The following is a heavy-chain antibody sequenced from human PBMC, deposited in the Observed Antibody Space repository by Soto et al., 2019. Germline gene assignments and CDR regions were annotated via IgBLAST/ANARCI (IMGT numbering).Heavy chain of an antibody. CDR3: ARDSAVAGKNYYYGMDV. CDR2: IYTSGST. CDR1: GGSISSYY. V-gene: IGHV4-4*07. J-gene: IGHJ6*02. D-gene: IGHD6-19*01. Sequence: PSETLSLTCTVSGGSISSYYWSWIRQPAGKGLEWIGRIYTSGSTNYNPSLKSRVTMSVDTSKNQFSLKLSSVTAADTAVYYCARDSAVAGKNYYYGMDVWGQGTTVTVSS.